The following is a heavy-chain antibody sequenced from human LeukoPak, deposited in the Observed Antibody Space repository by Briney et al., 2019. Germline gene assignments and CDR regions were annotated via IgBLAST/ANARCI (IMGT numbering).Heavy chain of an antibody. J-gene: IGHJ6*03. CDR2: ISGSGDST. CDR3: AKTYYSSRAHYYYYYYMDA. CDR1: GFTFSNYG. Sequence: GGSLRLSCAASGFTFSNYGMSWVRQAPGKGLEWVSGISGSGDSTFYADSVKGRFTISRDNSKNTRYLQMNSLRAEDTAVYYCAKTYYSSRAHYYYYYYMDAWGKGTTVTISS. V-gene: IGHV3-23*01. D-gene: IGHD3-10*01.